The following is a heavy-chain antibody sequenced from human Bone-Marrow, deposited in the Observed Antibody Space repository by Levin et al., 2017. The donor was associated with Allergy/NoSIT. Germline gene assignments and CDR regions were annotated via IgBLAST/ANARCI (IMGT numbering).Heavy chain of an antibody. V-gene: IGHV3-33*01. CDR1: GFTFSSYG. CDR2: IWYDGSNK. D-gene: IGHD6-13*01. J-gene: IGHJ5*02. CDR3: ARDSLSSSWYLSPIYNWFDP. Sequence: GGSLRLSCAASGFTFSSYGMHWVRQAPGKGLEWVAVIWYDGSNKYYADSVKGRFTISRDNSKNTLYLQMNSLRAEDTAVYYCARDSLSSSWYLSPIYNWFDPWGQGTLVTVSS.